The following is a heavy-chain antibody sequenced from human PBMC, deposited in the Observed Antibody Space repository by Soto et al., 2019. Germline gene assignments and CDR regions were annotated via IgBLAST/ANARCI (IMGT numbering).Heavy chain of an antibody. CDR3: ARDFTKSSSWPYYLDY. Sequence: QVKLVQSGAEVKKPGASVKVSCKASGYTFTTYGISWVRQAPGQGLEWMGWISAYSGSTKFAQKLQGRVTMTTDTSTTTAYMELRSLTSDDTAVYYCARDFTKSSSWPYYLDYWGQGTLVTVSS. D-gene: IGHD6-13*01. V-gene: IGHV1-18*01. CDR2: ISAYSGST. CDR1: GYTFTTYG. J-gene: IGHJ4*02.